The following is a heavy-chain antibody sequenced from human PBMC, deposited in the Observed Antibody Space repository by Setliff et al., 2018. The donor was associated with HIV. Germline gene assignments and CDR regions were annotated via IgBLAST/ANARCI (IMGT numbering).Heavy chain of an antibody. V-gene: IGHV4-34*01. CDR1: GGSFSGYD. CDR2: INHSGST. Sequence: KPSETLSLTCAVYGGSFSGYDWSWIRQPPGKGLEWIGEINHSGSTNYNPSLKSRVTISVDTSKNQFSLKLSSVTAADTAVYYCATMGYSSSWSYYFDYWGQGTLVTVSS. CDR3: ATMGYSSSWSYYFDY. D-gene: IGHD6-13*01. J-gene: IGHJ4*02.